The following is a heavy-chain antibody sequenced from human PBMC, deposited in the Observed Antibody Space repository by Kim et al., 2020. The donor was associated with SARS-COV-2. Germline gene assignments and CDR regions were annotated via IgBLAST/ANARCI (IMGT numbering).Heavy chain of an antibody. J-gene: IGHJ6*02. CDR3: ARAELELPYYYYYGMDV. CDR1: GGSISSGGYY. V-gene: IGHV4-31*03. CDR2: IYYSGST. D-gene: IGHD1-7*01. Sequence: SETLSLTCTVSGGSISSGGYYWSWIRQHPGKGLEWIGYIYYSGSTYYNPSLKSRVTISVDTSKNQFSLKLSSVTAADTAVYYCARAELELPYYYYYGMDVWGQGTTVTVSS.